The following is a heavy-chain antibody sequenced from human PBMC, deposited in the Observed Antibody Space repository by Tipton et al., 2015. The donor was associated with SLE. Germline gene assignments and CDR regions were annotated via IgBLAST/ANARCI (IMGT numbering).Heavy chain of an antibody. D-gene: IGHD2-2*02. CDR3: ASSLPYGGLFDY. V-gene: IGHV3-30*04. J-gene: IGHJ4*02. CDR2: ISYDGSNK. Sequence: SLRLSCAASGFTVSSYAMSWVRQAPGKGLEWVAVISYDGSNKYYADSVKGRFTISRDNSKNTLYLQMNSLRPEDTALYYCASSLPYGGLFDYWGQGTLVTVSS. CDR1: GFTVSSYA.